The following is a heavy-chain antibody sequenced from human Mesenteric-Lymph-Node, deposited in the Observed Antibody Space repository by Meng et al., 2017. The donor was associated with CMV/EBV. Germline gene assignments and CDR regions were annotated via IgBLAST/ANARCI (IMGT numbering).Heavy chain of an antibody. CDR2: INTYNGNT. D-gene: IGHD3-9*01. V-gene: IGHV1-18*01. CDR1: GYTFTNYG. Sequence: ASVTVSCKASGYTFTNYGFSWVRQAPGQGLEWMGWINTYNGNTNYAQKLQGRVTMTTDTSTTTAYMEVRSLRSDDTAVYYCARISLDILTGYYRYYFDYWGQGTLVTVSS. CDR3: ARISLDILTGYYRYYFDY. J-gene: IGHJ4*02.